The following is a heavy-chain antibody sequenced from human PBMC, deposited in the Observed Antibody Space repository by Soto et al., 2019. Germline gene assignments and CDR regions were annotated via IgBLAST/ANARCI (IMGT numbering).Heavy chain of an antibody. Sequence: PGGSLRLSCIGSGFTFNTYSMNWVRQAPGKGLEWVSSISSSVSDITYADSVKGRFTISRDNVKNSLYLQMNSLRAEDTAIYYCARGRDFWSGFRYYDYWGQGTLVTVSS. J-gene: IGHJ4*02. CDR3: ARGRDFWSGFRYYDY. CDR1: GFTFNTYS. D-gene: IGHD3-3*01. V-gene: IGHV3-21*01. CDR2: ISSSVSDI.